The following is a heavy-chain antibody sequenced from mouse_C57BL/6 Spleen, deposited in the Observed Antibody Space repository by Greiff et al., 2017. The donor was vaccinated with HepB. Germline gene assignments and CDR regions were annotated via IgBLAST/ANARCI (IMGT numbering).Heavy chain of an antibody. CDR2: ISYDGSN. CDR3: ARGNYRYFDV. Sequence: EVKLVESGPGLVKPSQSLSLTCSVTGYSITSGYYWNWIRQFPGNKLEWMGYISYDGSNNYNPSLKNRISITRDTSKNQFFLKLNSVTTEDTATYYSARGNYRYFDVWGTGTTVTVSS. CDR1: GYSITSGYY. J-gene: IGHJ1*03. V-gene: IGHV3-6*01.